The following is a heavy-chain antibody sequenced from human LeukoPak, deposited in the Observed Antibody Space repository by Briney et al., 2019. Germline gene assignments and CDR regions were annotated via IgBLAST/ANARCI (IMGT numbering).Heavy chain of an antibody. CDR1: GFTFTNYA. CDR2: ISGSASST. V-gene: IGHV3-23*01. Sequence: GSLRLSCATSGFTFTNYAMSWVRQAPGKGLEWVSAISGSASSTYYADSVKGRFTISRDNSKNTMYLQMSSLRAEDTAVYYCAKAGSIRFDYWGQGALVTVSS. J-gene: IGHJ4*02. CDR3: AKAGSIRFDY. D-gene: IGHD1-26*01.